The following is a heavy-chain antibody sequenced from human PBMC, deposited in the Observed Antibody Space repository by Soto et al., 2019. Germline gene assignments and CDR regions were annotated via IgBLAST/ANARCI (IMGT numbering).Heavy chain of an antibody. CDR1: GYTFTSYG. CDR2: ISAYSGNI. J-gene: IGHJ4*02. CDR3: ARDCSGATCSFNY. V-gene: IGHV1-18*01. D-gene: IGHD2-15*01. Sequence: ASVKVSCKTSGYTFTSYGTSWVRQVPGQGLEWMGWISAYSGNINYAQKFQDRVTMTTDTSTSTAYMELRSLRSDDTAVYYCARDCSGATCSFNYWGQGTLVTVSS.